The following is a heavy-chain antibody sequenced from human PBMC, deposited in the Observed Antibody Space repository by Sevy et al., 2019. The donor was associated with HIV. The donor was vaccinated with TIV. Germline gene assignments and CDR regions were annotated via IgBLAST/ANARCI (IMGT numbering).Heavy chain of an antibody. CDR1: GFTFSDYA. Sequence: GGSLRLSCKASGFTFSDYAMHWVRQAPGKGPEWVAVISSDATNKFYADSEKDRFTISRDNLKNTLYLQINNLRPADTAVYYCARGADSSGLRFDYWGQGTLVTVSS. J-gene: IGHJ4*02. CDR2: ISSDATNK. D-gene: IGHD6-19*01. V-gene: IGHV3-30*14. CDR3: ARGADSSGLRFDY.